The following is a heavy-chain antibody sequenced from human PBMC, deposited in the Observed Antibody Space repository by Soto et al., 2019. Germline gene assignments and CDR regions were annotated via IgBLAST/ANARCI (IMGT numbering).Heavy chain of an antibody. Sequence: PGGSLRLSCAASGFTFSSYAMSWVRQAPGKGLEWVSAISGSGGSTYYADSVKGRFTISRDNSKNTLYLQMNSLRAEDTAVYYCARTTGSKSPYYYYYMDVWGKGTTVTVSS. V-gene: IGHV3-23*01. D-gene: IGHD1-1*01. CDR3: ARTTGSKSPYYYYYMDV. J-gene: IGHJ6*03. CDR1: GFTFSSYA. CDR2: ISGSGGST.